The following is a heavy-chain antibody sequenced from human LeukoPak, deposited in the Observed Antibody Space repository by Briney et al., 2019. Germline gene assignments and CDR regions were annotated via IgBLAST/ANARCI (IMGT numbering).Heavy chain of an antibody. CDR3: AQHMSRVSHPFGS. Sequence: GGSLRLSCVGSGLIFSNYVMSWVRQAPGKGLEWVSSIGASGNTTYYADSVKGRFTISRDNFKNTLYLQMNNLRVDDTAVYYCAQHMSRVSHPFGSWGQGTLVTVSS. V-gene: IGHV3-23*01. J-gene: IGHJ4*02. CDR2: IGASGNTT. CDR1: GLIFSNYV. D-gene: IGHD5/OR15-5a*01.